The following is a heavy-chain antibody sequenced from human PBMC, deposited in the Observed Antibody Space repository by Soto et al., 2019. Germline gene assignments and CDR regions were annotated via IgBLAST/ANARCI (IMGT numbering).Heavy chain of an antibody. CDR1: GGSINSCN. V-gene: IGHV4-59*01. CDR2: MYYSGIT. Sequence: SETLSLTCTVSGGSINSCNWSWIRQPPGKGLEWIGYMYYSGITNYNPSLKSRVTISVDTSKKQFSLKLSSVTAADTAVYYCAREQGRGWQPSGDCPDYNRMDAWDQGPTVSVSS. J-gene: IGHJ6*02. D-gene: IGHD6-19*01. CDR3: AREQGRGWQPSGDCPDYNRMDA.